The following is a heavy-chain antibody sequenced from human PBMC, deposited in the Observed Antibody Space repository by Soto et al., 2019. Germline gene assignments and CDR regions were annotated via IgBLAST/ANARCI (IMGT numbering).Heavy chain of an antibody. CDR3: ARLGASYGTIIH. CDR2: LNADTGNT. CDR1: GYTFGNYG. V-gene: IGHV1-18*04. Sequence: QVQLVQSGGEVRKPGASVKVSCKASGYTFGNYGISWVRQAPGQGLEWMGWLNADTGNTKYAQNLQGRVTMTTYTSTSTVHMERRSLRSGNTARYYCARLGASYGTIIHWGQGNLVTVSS. J-gene: IGHJ4*02. D-gene: IGHD3-16*01.